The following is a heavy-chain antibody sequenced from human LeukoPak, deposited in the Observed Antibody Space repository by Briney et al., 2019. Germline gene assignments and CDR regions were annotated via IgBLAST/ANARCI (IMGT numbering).Heavy chain of an antibody. CDR2: IIPIFGTA. CDR1: GGTFSSYA. Sequence: GASVKVSCKASGGTFSSYAISWVRQAPGQGLEWMGGIIPIFGTATYAQKFQGRVTITADESTSTAYMELSSLRSEDTAVYYCARGGETTVTTSQSRLLQPYYYYGMDVWGQGTTVTVSS. CDR3: ARGGETTVTTSQSRLLQPYYYYGMDV. D-gene: IGHD4-11*01. V-gene: IGHV1-69*01. J-gene: IGHJ6*02.